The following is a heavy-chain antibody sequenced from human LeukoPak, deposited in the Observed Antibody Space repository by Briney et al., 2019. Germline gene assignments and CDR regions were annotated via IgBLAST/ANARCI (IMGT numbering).Heavy chain of an antibody. V-gene: IGHV3-64*01. Sequence: SGGSLRLSCAASGFTFSSYAMHWVRQAPGKGLEYVSAISSNGGSTYYANSVKGRFTISRDNSKNTLYLQMGSLRAEDMAVYYCARDHQNWFDPWGQGTLVTVSS. CDR2: ISSNGGST. CDR3: ARDHQNWFDP. J-gene: IGHJ5*02. CDR1: GFTFSSYA.